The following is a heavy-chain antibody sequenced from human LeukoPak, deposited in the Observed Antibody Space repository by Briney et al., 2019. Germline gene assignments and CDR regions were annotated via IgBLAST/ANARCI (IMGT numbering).Heavy chain of an antibody. J-gene: IGHJ4*02. CDR2: IGDSGSGG. CDR3: SRIKYGGNSGYHFDY. Sequence: GGSLRLSCSASGFNFNYFAMSWIRQAPGKRLEWVSTIGDSGSGGSYADSVRGQFTISRDNSKNIVYLQMHSLRVDDSAVHYCSRIKYGGNSGYHFDYWGQGTLVTVSS. D-gene: IGHD4-23*01. V-gene: IGHV3-23*01. CDR1: GFNFNYFA.